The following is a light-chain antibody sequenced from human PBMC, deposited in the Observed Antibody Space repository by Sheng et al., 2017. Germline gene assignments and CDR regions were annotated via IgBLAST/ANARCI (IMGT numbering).Light chain of an antibody. V-gene: IGKV3-20*01. Sequence: EIVLTQSPGTLSLSPGERATLSCRASQSVSSSYLAWYQQKPGQAPRLLIYGASSRATGIPDRFSGSGSGTDFTLTISRLDPEDFAVYYCQYYGSSPVTFGGGPRWRS. CDR3: QYYGSSPVT. CDR1: QSVSSSY. CDR2: GAS. J-gene: IGKJ4*01.